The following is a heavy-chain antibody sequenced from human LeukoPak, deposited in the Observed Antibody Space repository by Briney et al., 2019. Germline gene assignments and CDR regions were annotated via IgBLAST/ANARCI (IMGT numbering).Heavy chain of an antibody. CDR1: GYTFTDYY. V-gene: IGHV1-69-2*01. Sequence: ASVKISCXVSGYTFTDYYMHWVQLAPGKGLEWMGLVDPEDGETIYAEKFQGRVTITADTSTDTAYMELSSLRPEDTAVYYCATVDRITMIVVVPFQHWGQGTLVTVSS. CDR3: ATVDRITMIVVVPFQH. D-gene: IGHD3-22*01. CDR2: VDPEDGET. J-gene: IGHJ1*01.